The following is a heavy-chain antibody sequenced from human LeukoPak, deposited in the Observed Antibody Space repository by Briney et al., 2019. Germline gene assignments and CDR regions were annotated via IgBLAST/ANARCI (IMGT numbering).Heavy chain of an antibody. CDR2: INHSGST. Sequence: SETLSLTCAVYGGSFGGYYWSWIRQPPGKGLEWIGEINHSGSTNYNPSLKSRVTISVDTSKNQFSLKLSSVTAADTAVYYCARAPGYQLLDNWFDPWGQGTLVTVSS. D-gene: IGHD2-2*01. CDR3: ARAPGYQLLDNWFDP. J-gene: IGHJ5*02. V-gene: IGHV4-34*01. CDR1: GGSFGGYY.